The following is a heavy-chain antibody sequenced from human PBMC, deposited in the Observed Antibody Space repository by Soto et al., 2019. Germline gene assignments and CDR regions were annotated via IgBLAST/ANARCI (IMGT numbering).Heavy chain of an antibody. J-gene: IGHJ2*01. CDR1: GGTFSSLA. D-gene: IGHD4-17*01. CDR2: IIPIFGTT. V-gene: IGHV1-69*15. Sequence: QVQLVQSGAEVKKPESSVKVSCKASGGTFSSLAISWVRQAPGQGLEWMGTIIPIFGTTNYAQKFQARVTITPDESTSTAYMEVSSLRSDDTAVYYCAGGEATTTVAWYFDFWGRGTLVTVSS. CDR3: AGGEATTTVAWYFDF.